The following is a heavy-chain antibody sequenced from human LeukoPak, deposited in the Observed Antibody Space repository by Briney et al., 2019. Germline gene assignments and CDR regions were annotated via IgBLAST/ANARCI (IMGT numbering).Heavy chain of an antibody. CDR2: INPDGTKT. Sequence: GGSLRLSCAASGFTFTRFWLTWVRQSPGKGLEWVANINPDGTKTTYVDSVEGRFAISRDNAKNSVFLLMTSLRAEDTAMYYCATAPASVDSSWGQGTLVAVSS. J-gene: IGHJ5*02. V-gene: IGHV3-7*01. CDR1: GFTFTRFW. D-gene: IGHD3-3*01. CDR3: ATAPASVDSS.